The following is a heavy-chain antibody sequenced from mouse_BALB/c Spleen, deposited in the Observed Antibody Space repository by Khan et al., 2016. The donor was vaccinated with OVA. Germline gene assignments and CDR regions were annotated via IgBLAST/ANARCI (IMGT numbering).Heavy chain of an antibody. CDR3: ARETAYYGNYEAMDY. D-gene: IGHD2-10*01. V-gene: IGHV2-9*02. CDR1: GFSLSNYG. CDR2: IWAGGST. J-gene: IGHJ4*01. Sequence: QVQLKQSGPGLVAPSQSLSITCTVSGFSLSNYGVNWVRQPPGKGLEWLGIIWAGGSTNYNSALMSKLSIRKDNAKSQVFLKMNSLQTDDTAMDYCARETAYYGNYEAMDYWGQGTSVTVSS.